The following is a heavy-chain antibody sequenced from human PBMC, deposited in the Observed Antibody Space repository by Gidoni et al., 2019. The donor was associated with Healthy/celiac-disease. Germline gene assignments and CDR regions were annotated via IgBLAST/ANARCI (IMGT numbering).Heavy chain of an antibody. Sequence: QVQLVESGGGVVQLGRSLRLSCAASGVTFGSYAMHWVRQAPGKGLEWVAVISYDGSNKYYADSVKGRFTISRDNSKNTLYLQMNSLRAEDTAVYYCARGLGYCSSTSCYAHFDYWGQGTLVTVSS. CDR2: ISYDGSNK. J-gene: IGHJ4*02. CDR1: GVTFGSYA. V-gene: IGHV3-30-3*01. CDR3: ARGLGYCSSTSCYAHFDY. D-gene: IGHD2-2*01.